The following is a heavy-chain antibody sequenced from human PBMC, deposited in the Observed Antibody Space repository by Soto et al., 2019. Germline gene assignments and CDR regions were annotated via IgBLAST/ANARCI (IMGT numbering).Heavy chain of an antibody. CDR1: GGSISSYY. J-gene: IGHJ4*02. CDR3: ARLHYASQNLVF. Sequence: PSETLSLTCTVSGGSISSYYWSWIRQPPGKGLEWIGYIYYSGSTNYNPSLKSRVTISVDTSKNQFSLKLSSVTAADTAVYYCARLHYASQNLVFWGQGILVTVSS. V-gene: IGHV4-59*08. CDR2: IYYSGST. D-gene: IGHD4-17*01.